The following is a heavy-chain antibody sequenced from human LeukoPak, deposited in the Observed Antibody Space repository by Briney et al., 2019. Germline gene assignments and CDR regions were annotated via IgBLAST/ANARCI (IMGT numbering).Heavy chain of an antibody. CDR2: ISGSSRHI. CDR3: ARGYCGGDCYGD. J-gene: IGHJ1*01. V-gene: IGHV3-21*01. D-gene: IGHD2-21*02. CDR1: GFTFSSYA. Sequence: RTGGSLRLSCSASGFTFSSYAMHWVRQAPGKGLEYVSSISGSSRHIYYADSVKGRFTISRDNTKSSLYLQMNSLRVEDMAVYYCARGYCGGDCYGDWGQGTLVTVSS.